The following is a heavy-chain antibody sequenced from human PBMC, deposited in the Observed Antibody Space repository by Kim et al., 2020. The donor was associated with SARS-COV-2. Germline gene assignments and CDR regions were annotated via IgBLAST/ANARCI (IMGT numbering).Heavy chain of an antibody. CDR1: GGSISVGNYY. D-gene: IGHD2-21*01. CDR3: ARVWGGDTSEYYYYDMDV. CDR2: IYHSGTT. J-gene: IGHJ6*02. Sequence: SETLSLTCTVSGGSISVGNYYWTWIRQHPGKGLEWIGYIYHSGTTYYNPPLKSRVTISMNTSKNQFSLKLSSLTAADTAVYYCARVWGGDTSEYYYYDMDVWGQGTTVTVSS. V-gene: IGHV4-31*03.